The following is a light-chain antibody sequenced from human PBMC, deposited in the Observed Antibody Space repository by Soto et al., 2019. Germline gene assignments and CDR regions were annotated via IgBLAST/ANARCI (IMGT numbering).Light chain of an antibody. CDR1: QSVSSY. CDR2: DAS. Sequence: ELVLTQSPATLSLSPGERATLSCRASQSVSSYLAWYQQKPGQAPRLLIYDASNRATGIPARFSGSGSGTDFTLTISSLEPEDFAVYYCQQRSNWPPLTFGQGTRLEI. J-gene: IGKJ5*01. CDR3: QQRSNWPPLT. V-gene: IGKV3-11*01.